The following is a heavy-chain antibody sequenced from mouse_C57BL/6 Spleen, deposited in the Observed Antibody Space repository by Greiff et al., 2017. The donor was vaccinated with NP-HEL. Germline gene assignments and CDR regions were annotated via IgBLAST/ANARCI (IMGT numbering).Heavy chain of an antibody. CDR3: TRLRITTVVGAMDY. CDR2: IDPATGGT. J-gene: IGHJ4*01. D-gene: IGHD1-1*01. CDR1: GYTFTDYE. Sequence: VKLQQSGAELVRPGASVTLSCKASGYTFTDYEMHWVKQTPVPGLEWIGAIDPATGGTAYNQKFKGKAILTADKSSSTAYMELRSLTSEDSAVYYCTRLRITTVVGAMDYWGQGTSVTVSS. V-gene: IGHV1-15*01.